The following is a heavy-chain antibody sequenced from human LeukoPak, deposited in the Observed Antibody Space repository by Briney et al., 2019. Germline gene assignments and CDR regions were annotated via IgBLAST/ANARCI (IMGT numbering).Heavy chain of an antibody. CDR3: AKGIKGYDY. CDR1: GFAFDDYP. Sequence: GGSLRLSCAASGFAFDDYPMHWVRQAPGKGLEWVSLISGAGDSIYYTDSVKGRFTISRDNSKNSLYLQMNFLRTEDTALYYCAKGIKGYDYWGQGPLVTVS. D-gene: IGHD5-12*01. CDR2: ISGAGDSI. J-gene: IGHJ4*02. V-gene: IGHV3-43*02.